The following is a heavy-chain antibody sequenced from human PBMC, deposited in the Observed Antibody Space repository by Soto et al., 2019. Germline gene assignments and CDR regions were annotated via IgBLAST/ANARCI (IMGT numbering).Heavy chain of an antibody. CDR3: AREGQFAKQANQLIEV. J-gene: IGHJ6*04. Sequence: ASVKVSFKASCYFFSDNCWIGCLHVPLQWLELMGWISTYTGKTKYAQKFQDRVTLATDTSTSTAYMDLRSLRPDDTAFYYCAREGQFAKQANQLIEVWGKPNTVNVS. V-gene: IGHV1-18*04. CDR1: CYFFSDNC. D-gene: IGHD1-1*01. CDR2: ISTYTGKT.